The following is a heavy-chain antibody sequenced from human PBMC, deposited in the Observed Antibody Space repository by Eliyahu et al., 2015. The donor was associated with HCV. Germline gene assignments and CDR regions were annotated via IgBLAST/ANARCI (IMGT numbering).Heavy chain of an antibody. CDR1: GFTFDDYA. CDR3: AKDGGYQEDY. CDR2: ISWNSGSI. Sequence: EVQLVESGGGLVQPGRSLRLSCAASGFTFDDYAMHWVRQAPGKGLEWVSGISWNSGSIGYADSVKGRFTISRDNAKNSLYLQMNSLRAEDTALYYCAKDGGYQEDYWGQGTLVTVSS. V-gene: IGHV3-9*01. J-gene: IGHJ4*02. D-gene: IGHD5-12*01.